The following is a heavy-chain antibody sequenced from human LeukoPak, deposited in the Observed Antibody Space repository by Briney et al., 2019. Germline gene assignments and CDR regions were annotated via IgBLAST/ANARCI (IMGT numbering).Heavy chain of an antibody. V-gene: IGHV3-13*01. Sequence: PGGSLRLSCAASGFTFSSYDMHWVRQATGKGLEWVSAIGTAGDTYYPGSVKGRFTISRENAKNSLYLQMNSLRAGDTAVYYRARGNQYYYDSSGYPHAEDDAFDIWGQGTMVTVSS. CDR2: IGTAGDT. D-gene: IGHD3-22*01. CDR1: GFTFSSYD. J-gene: IGHJ3*02. CDR3: ARGNQYYYDSSGYPHAEDDAFDI.